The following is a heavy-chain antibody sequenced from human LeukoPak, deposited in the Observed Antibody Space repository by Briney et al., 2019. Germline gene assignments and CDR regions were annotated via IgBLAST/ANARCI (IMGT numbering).Heavy chain of an antibody. CDR3: ATDLGVGAPFFDY. CDR1: GYTLTELS. V-gene: IGHV1-24*01. D-gene: IGHD1-26*01. CDR2: FDPEDGET. Sequence: SVKVSCKVSGYTLTELSMHWVRQAPGKGLEWMGGFDPEDGETIYAQKFQGRVTMTEDTSTDTAYMELSSLRSEDTAVYYCATDLGVGAPFFDYWGQGTLVTVSS. J-gene: IGHJ4*02.